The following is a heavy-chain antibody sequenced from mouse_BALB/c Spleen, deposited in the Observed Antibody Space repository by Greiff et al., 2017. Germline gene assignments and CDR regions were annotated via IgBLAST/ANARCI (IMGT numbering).Heavy chain of an antibody. D-gene: IGHD1-1*01. CDR1: GYTFSSYW. Sequence: VQRVESGAELMKPGASVKISCKATGYTFSSYWIEWVKQRPGHGLEWIGEILPGSGSTNYNEKFKGKATFTADTSSNTAYMQLSSLTSEDSAVYYCARRSTTVVAPYYYAMDYWGQGTSVTVSS. CDR3: ARRSTTVVAPYYYAMDY. V-gene: IGHV1-9*01. J-gene: IGHJ4*01. CDR2: ILPGSGST.